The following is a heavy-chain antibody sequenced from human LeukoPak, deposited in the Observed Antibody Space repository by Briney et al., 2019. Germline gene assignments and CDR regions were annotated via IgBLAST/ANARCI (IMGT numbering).Heavy chain of an antibody. J-gene: IGHJ4*02. CDR2: ISSSSTI. Sequence: GGSLRLSCAASGFTFSSYSMNWVRQAPGKGLEWVSYISSSSTIYYADSVKGRFTISRDNAKNSLYLQMNSLRAEDTAVYYCARDRYDILTGYRYFDYWGQGTLVTVSS. V-gene: IGHV3-48*01. CDR3: ARDRYDILTGYRYFDY. CDR1: GFTFSSYS. D-gene: IGHD3-9*01.